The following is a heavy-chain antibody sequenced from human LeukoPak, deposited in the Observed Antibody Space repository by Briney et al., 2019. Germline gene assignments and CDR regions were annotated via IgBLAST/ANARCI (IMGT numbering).Heavy chain of an antibody. D-gene: IGHD6-6*01. CDR3: AKDIGGYSSSSY. Sequence: GRSLRLSCAASGFTFSSYGMHWVRQAPGKGLEWVAVISYDGSNKYYADSVKGRFTISRDNSKNTLYLQMNSLRAEDTAVYYCAKDIGGYSSSSYWGQGTLVTVSS. CDR2: ISYDGSNK. V-gene: IGHV3-30*18. J-gene: IGHJ4*02. CDR1: GFTFSSYG.